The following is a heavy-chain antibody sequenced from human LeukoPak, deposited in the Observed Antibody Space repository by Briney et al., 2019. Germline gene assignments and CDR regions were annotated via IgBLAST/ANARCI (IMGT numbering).Heavy chain of an antibody. Sequence: PSETLSLTCTVSGGSISSYYWSWIRQAAGKGLEWIGRIYTSGSTNYNPSLKSRVIISVDTSKNQFSLKLSSVTAADTAVYYCARDGQQLAVPFDYWGQGTLVTVSS. V-gene: IGHV4-4*07. CDR3: ARDGQQLAVPFDY. CDR1: GGSISSYY. CDR2: IYTSGST. J-gene: IGHJ4*02. D-gene: IGHD6-13*01.